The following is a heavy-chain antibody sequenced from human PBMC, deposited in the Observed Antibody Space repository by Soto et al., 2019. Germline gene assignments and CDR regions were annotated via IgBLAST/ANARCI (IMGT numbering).Heavy chain of an antibody. Sequence: GASVKVSCKASGGTFSSYAISWVRQAPGQGLEWMGGIIPICGTANYAQKFQGRVTITANKSTSTAYMELSSLRSEDTAVYYCARYKSYGYYYYYYMDVWGKGTTVTVSS. D-gene: IGHD5-18*01. CDR3: ARYKSYGYYYYYYMDV. CDR2: IIPICGTA. J-gene: IGHJ6*03. CDR1: GGTFSSYA. V-gene: IGHV1-69*06.